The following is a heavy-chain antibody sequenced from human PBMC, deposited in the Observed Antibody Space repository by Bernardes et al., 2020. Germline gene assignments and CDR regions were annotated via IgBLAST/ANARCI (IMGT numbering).Heavy chain of an antibody. J-gene: IGHJ4*02. CDR1: GFTFCSFA. V-gene: IGHV3-23*01. Sequence: GYQRLSCAAFGFTFCSFAMSWVRQAPGKGLEWVSALSGRGDNTYYADSVKGRYTISRDNSRNTLYLQINSLRAEDTAMYYCAKNTHRGYSREDYWGQGTLAIVSS. D-gene: IGHD5-18*01. CDR2: LSGRGDNT. CDR3: AKNTHRGYSREDY.